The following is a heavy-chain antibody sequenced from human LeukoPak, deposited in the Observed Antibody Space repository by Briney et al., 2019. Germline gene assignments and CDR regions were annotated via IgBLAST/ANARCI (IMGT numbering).Heavy chain of an antibody. CDR2: ISGSGGST. CDR3: AKDPPGIAVAGYFDS. J-gene: IGHJ4*02. V-gene: IGHV3-23*01. D-gene: IGHD6-19*01. Sequence: PGGSLRLSCAASGFTFSSYAMRWVRQAPGKGRGWVSAISGSGGSTYYADSVKGGVTIARDNSKKTLYMQMNRLRAKDTAVYYCAKDPPGIAVAGYFDSWGQGTLVTVSS. CDR1: GFTFSSYA.